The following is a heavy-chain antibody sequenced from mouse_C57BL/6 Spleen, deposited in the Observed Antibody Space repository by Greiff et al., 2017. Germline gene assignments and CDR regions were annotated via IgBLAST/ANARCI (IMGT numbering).Heavy chain of an antibody. CDR3: AREGGGFDV. V-gene: IGHV1-76*01. J-gene: IGHJ1*03. Sequence: QVQLQQSGAELVRPGASVKLSCKASGYTFTDYYINWVKQRPGQGLEWIARIYPGSGNTYYNEKFKGKATLTAEKSSSTAYMQLSSLTSEDSAVYFCAREGGGFDVWGTGTTVTVSS. CDR2: IYPGSGNT. CDR1: GYTFTDYY.